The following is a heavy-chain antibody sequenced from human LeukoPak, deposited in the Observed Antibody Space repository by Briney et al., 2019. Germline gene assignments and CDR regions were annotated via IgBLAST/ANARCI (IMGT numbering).Heavy chain of an antibody. J-gene: IGHJ6*04. CDR1: GFTFSDYY. V-gene: IGHV3-11*06. Sequence: KSGGSLRLSCAASGFTFSDYYMSWIRQAPGKGLEWGSYISSSSSYTNYADSVKGRFTISRDNAKNSLYLQMNSLRAEDTAVYYCARGTRVDTAMGPGTYYYGMDVWGKGTTVTVSS. CDR2: ISSSSSYT. CDR3: ARGTRVDTAMGPGTYYYGMDV. D-gene: IGHD5-18*01.